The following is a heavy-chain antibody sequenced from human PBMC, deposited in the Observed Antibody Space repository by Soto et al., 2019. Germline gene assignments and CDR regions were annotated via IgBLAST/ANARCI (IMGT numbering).Heavy chain of an antibody. Sequence: ASVKVSCKASAGTFRSYAISWVRQVPGQGLEWMGGIIPIFGTTSYTQKFQGRVTITADESTSTAYMELGSLSSEDTAVYYCASDYCSSPSCCVSGPYYYRLDVWGQGTTVTVSS. CDR2: IIPIFGTT. V-gene: IGHV1-69*13. CDR1: AGTFRSYA. J-gene: IGHJ6*02. D-gene: IGHD2-2*01. CDR3: ASDYCSSPSCCVSGPYYYRLDV.